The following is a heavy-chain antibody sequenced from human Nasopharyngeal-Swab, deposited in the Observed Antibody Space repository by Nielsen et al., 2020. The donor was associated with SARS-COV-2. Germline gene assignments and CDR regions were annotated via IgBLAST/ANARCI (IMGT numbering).Heavy chain of an antibody. D-gene: IGHD2-2*01. CDR3: ARGCVVVVPAASPLPYYYYYMDV. J-gene: IGHJ6*03. CDR2: IYYSGST. V-gene: IGHV4-39*07. CDR1: GGSISSSSYY. Sequence: GSLRLSCTVSGGSISSSSYYWGWIRQPPGKGLEWIGSIYYSGSTNYNPSLKSRVTISVDTSKNQFSLKLSSVTAADTAVYYCARGCVVVVPAASPLPYYYYYMDVWGKGTTVTVSS.